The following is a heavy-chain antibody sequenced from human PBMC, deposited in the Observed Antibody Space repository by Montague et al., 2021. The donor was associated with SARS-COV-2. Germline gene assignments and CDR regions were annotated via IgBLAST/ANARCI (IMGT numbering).Heavy chain of an antibody. CDR2: TYYRSKWYT. D-gene: IGHD3-10*01. V-gene: IGHV6-1*01. J-gene: IGHJ6*02. CDR1: GDSVSSTSAE. Sequence: CAISGDSVSSTSAEWNWMRQSPSRGLEWLGTTYYRSKWYTDYAASVNGRITINPDTSKNQFSLQLTSVTPDDTAIYYCARHRLTWVRGVFMRRPYHYYSGMDVWGQGTTVIVSS. CDR3: ARHRLTWVRGVFMRRPYHYYSGMDV.